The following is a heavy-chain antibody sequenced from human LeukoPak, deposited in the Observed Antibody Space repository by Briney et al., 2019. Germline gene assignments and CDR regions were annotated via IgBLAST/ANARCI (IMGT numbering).Heavy chain of an antibody. CDR1: GYTFTSYY. D-gene: IGHD5-12*01. Sequence: ASVKVSCKASGYTFTSYYMHWVRQAPGQGLEWMGIINPSGGSTSYAQKFQGRVTMTRDTSTSTVYMELSSLRSEDTAVYYCAIRGSKTSEKYYYYMDVWGKGTTVTVSS. V-gene: IGHV1-46*01. CDR2: INPSGGST. J-gene: IGHJ6*03. CDR3: AIRGSKTSEKYYYYMDV.